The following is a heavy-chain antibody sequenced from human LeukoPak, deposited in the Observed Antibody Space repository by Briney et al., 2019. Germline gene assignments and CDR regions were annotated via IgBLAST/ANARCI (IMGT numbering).Heavy chain of an antibody. D-gene: IGHD3-22*01. CDR1: GGSISSYY. Sequence: SETLSLTCTVSGGSISSYYWSWLRQPPGKGLEWIGYIYYSGSTNYNPSLKSRVTISVDTSKNQFSLKLSSVTAADTAVYYCARSRSGSNYFDYWGQGTLVTVSS. CDR2: IYYSGST. J-gene: IGHJ4*02. CDR3: ARSRSGSNYFDY. V-gene: IGHV4-59*01.